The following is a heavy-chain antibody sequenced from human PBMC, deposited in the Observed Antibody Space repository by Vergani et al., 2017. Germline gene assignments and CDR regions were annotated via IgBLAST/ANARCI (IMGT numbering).Heavy chain of an antibody. D-gene: IGHD2-2*01. Sequence: QVQLQESGPGLVKPPGTLSLTCAVSGGSISSSNWWSWVRQPPGKGLEWIGEIYHSGSTNYNPSLKSRVTISVDKSKNQFSLKLSSVTAADTAVYYCARAGGDCSSTSCYDYYYYYMDVWGKGTTVTVSS. CDR1: GGSISSSNW. V-gene: IGHV4-4*03. J-gene: IGHJ6*03. CDR2: IYHSGST. CDR3: ARAGGDCSSTSCYDYYYYYMDV.